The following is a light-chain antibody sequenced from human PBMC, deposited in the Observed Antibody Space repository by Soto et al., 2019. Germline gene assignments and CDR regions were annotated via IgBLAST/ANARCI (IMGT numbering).Light chain of an antibody. CDR3: QKYNSAPWT. V-gene: IGKV1-27*01. CDR1: QGISND. CDR2: AAS. Sequence: DIQMTQSPSSLSASVGDRVTITCRASQGISNDLAWYQQKPGKVPKLLIYAASTLQSGVTSRFSGSGSGTDFTRTISSLQPEDVATYYCQKYNSAPWTFGQGTKVEIK. J-gene: IGKJ1*01.